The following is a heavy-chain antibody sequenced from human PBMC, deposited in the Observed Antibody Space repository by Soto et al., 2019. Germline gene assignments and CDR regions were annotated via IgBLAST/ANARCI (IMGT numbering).Heavy chain of an antibody. J-gene: IGHJ4*02. D-gene: IGHD2-8*01. V-gene: IGHV4-34*01. CDR2: INHSGST. CDR3: ARGPIHTYCTNGVCFFDY. Sequence: SETLSLTCAVYGGSFSGYYWSWIRQPPGKGLEWIGEINHSGSTNYNPSLKSRVTISVDTSKNQFSLKLSSVTAADTAVYYCARGPIHTYCTNGVCFFDYWGQGTLVTVSS. CDR1: GGSFSGYY.